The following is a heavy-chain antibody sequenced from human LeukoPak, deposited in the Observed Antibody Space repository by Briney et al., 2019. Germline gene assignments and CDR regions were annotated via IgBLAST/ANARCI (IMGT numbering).Heavy chain of an antibody. CDR3: ARDLGYCSSTSCYMG. D-gene: IGHD2-2*02. CDR1: GYTSTGYY. V-gene: IGHV1-2*02. Sequence: ASVKVSCKASGYTSTGYYMHWVRQAPGQGLEWMGWINPNSGGTNYAQKFQGRVTMTRDTSISTAYMELSRLRSDDTAVYYCARDLGYCSSTSCYMGWGQGTLVTVSS. J-gene: IGHJ4*02. CDR2: INPNSGGT.